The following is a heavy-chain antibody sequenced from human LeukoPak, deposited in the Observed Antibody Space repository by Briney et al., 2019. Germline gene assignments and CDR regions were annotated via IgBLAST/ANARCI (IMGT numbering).Heavy chain of an antibody. CDR1: GYTFTSYD. CDR2: MNPNSGNT. J-gene: IGHJ5*02. Sequence: ASVKVSCKASGYTFTSYDINWVRQATGQGLEWMGWMNPNSGNTGYAQKFQGRVTMTRNTSISTAYMELSSLRSEDTAVYYCAKGVGITMIVVDRFDPWGQGTLVTVSS. D-gene: IGHD3-22*01. CDR3: AKGVGITMIVVDRFDP. V-gene: IGHV1-8*01.